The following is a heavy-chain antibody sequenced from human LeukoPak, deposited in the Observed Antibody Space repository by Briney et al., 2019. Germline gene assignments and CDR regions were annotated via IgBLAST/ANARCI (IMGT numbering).Heavy chain of an antibody. CDR2: TDTSGNYI. CDR1: GFTFSNYG. Sequence: GGSLRLSCAASGFTFSNYGMNWVYQAPGKGLEWVSFTDTSGNYIYYGDSVKGRFTISRDNAKNLVFLQMNGLRAEDTAVYYCARGRSITLLRGVAMSDGFDIWGQGAMVAVSS. J-gene: IGHJ3*02. D-gene: IGHD3-10*01. V-gene: IGHV3-21*01. CDR3: ARGRSITLLRGVAMSDGFDI.